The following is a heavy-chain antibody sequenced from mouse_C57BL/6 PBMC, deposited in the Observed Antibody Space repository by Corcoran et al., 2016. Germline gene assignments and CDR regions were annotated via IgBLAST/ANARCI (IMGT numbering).Heavy chain of an antibody. CDR2: INPYNGGT. J-gene: IGHJ4*01. Sequence: EVQLQQSGPELVKPGASVKISCKASGYTFTDYYMNWVKQSHGKSLEWIGDINPYNGGTSYNNKFKGKATLPVDKYSSTAYMELNSLTSEESAVYNCAIDEYRAMDELGQGTSVTVSA. V-gene: IGHV1-26*01. CDR3: AIDEYRAMDE. CDR1: GYTFTDYY.